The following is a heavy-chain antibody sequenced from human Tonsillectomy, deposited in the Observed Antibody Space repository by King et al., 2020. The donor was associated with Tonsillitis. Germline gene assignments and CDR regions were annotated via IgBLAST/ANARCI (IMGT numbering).Heavy chain of an antibody. Sequence: LQLQESGPGLVKPSETLSLTCTVSGGSISSSSYYWGWIRQPPGKGLEWIGSIYYSGTTHYNPSLKSRVTISVDTSKNQFSLKLRSVTSADTAVYYCAGQWWNLLRRWFDPWGQGTLVTVSS. V-gene: IGHV4-39*07. CDR3: AGQWWNLLRRWFDP. D-gene: IGHD2-15*01. CDR2: IYYSGTT. CDR1: GGSISSSSYY. J-gene: IGHJ5*02.